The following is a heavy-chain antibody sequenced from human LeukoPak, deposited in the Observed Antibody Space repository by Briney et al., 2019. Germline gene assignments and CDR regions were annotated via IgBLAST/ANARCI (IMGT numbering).Heavy chain of an antibody. J-gene: IGHJ3*01. CDR1: GFTFKNNA. CDR2: INGGGDDT. D-gene: IGHD2-2*01. CDR3: ARCTASCYANAFDV. Sequence: GGSQRLSCAASGFTFKNNAMTWVRQAPGKGLEWVSAINGGGDDTEYADSVKGRFTISRANSKNTLYLQMNSLRPEDTAVYYCARCTASCYANAFDVWGQGTLLTVSS. V-gene: IGHV3-23*01.